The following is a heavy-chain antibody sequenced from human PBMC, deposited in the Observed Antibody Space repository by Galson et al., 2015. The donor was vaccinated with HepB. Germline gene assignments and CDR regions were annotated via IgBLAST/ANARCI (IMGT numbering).Heavy chain of an antibody. D-gene: IGHD6-13*01. J-gene: IGHJ4*02. V-gene: IGHV4-30-2*01. CDR3: VRGVGGYSNSWYYFDN. Sequence: TLSLTCAVSDDSISSGAYSWTWIRQPPGKGLEWIGYIYHSGITYYNPSLKSRVTMSIDTSKNQFSLKLSSVTAADTALYYCVRGVGGYSNSWYYFDNWGQGILVTVSS. CDR1: DDSISSGAYS. CDR2: IYHSGIT.